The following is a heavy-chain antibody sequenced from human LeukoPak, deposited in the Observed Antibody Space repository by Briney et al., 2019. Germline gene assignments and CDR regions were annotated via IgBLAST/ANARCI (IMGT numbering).Heavy chain of an antibody. Sequence: PGGSLRLSCAASGFTFSSYGMHWARQAPGKWLEWGAVIWYDGSNKYYADSVKGRFTISRDNSKNTLYLQMNSLRAEDTAVYYCARDHSSGWYSDYFDYWGQGTLVTVSS. V-gene: IGHV3-33*01. CDR3: ARDHSSGWYSDYFDY. D-gene: IGHD6-19*01. J-gene: IGHJ4*02. CDR2: IWYDGSNK. CDR1: GFTFSSYG.